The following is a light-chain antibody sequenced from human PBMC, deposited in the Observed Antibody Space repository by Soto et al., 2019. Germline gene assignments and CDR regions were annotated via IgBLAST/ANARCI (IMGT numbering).Light chain of an antibody. J-gene: IGLJ2*01. V-gene: IGLV2-8*01. Sequence: QSVLTQPPSASASPGQSVTISCTGTSSDVGGYNYVSWYQQRPGKAPKLMIYEVSQRPSGVPDRFSGSKSGNTATLTVSGLQAEDEADYYCSSYTTSTSFILFGGGTKLTVL. CDR1: SSDVGGYNY. CDR3: SSYTTSTSFIL. CDR2: EVS.